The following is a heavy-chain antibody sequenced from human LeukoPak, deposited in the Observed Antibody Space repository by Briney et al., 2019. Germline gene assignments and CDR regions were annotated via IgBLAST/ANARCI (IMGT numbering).Heavy chain of an antibody. Sequence: PSETLSLTCAVCGGSFSGYYWSWIRQPPGKGLEWIGEINHSGSTNYNPSLRSRVTISVDTSKNQFSLKLSSVTAADTAVYYCADGVVITKWGQGTLVTVSS. D-gene: IGHD3-22*01. CDR1: GGSFSGYY. V-gene: IGHV4-34*01. CDR2: INHSGST. J-gene: IGHJ4*02. CDR3: ADGVVITK.